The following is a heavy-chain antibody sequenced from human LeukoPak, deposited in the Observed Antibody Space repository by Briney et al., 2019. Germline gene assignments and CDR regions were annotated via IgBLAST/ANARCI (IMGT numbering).Heavy chain of an antibody. D-gene: IGHD1-26*01. Sequence: ASVKVSCQASGYTFTNYGITWVRQASGQGLEWMGWTSVYNGNTVYAQKLQGRLTMTTDTSTSTVYMELRSLRSDDTAIYYCARVVSGSYYHLDYWGQGTQDTVSS. J-gene: IGHJ4*02. CDR1: GYTFTNYG. CDR2: TSVYNGNT. V-gene: IGHV1-18*01. CDR3: ARVVSGSYYHLDY.